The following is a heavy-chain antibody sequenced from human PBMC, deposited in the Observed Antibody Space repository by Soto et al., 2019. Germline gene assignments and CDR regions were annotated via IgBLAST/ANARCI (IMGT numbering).Heavy chain of an antibody. CDR3: AITSLRRKGHGMDV. J-gene: IGHJ6*02. D-gene: IGHD4-17*01. V-gene: IGHV3-21*01. CDR1: GFTFSSYS. Sequence: GGSLRLSCAASGFTFSSYSMNWVRQAPGKGLEWVSSISSSSSYIYYADSVKGRFTISRDNAKNSLYLQMNSLRAEDTAVYYCAITSLRRKGHGMDVWGQGTTDTVSS. CDR2: ISSSSSYI.